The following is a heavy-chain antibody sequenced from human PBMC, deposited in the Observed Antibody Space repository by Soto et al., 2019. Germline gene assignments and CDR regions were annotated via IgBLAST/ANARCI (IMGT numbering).Heavy chain of an antibody. CDR1: GFTFSSYW. D-gene: IGHD3-3*01. J-gene: IGHJ6*03. CDR3: ARGGAPDFHYYYYYMDV. CDR2: IKQDGSEK. Sequence: GGSLRLSCAASGFTFSSYWMSWVRQAPGKGLEWVANIKQDGSEKYYVDSVKGRFTISRDNAKNSLYLQMNSLRAEDTAVYYCARGGAPDFHYYYYYMDVWGKGTTVTVSS. V-gene: IGHV3-7*01.